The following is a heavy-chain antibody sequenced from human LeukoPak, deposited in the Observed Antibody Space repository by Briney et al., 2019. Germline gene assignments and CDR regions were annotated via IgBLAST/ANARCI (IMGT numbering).Heavy chain of an antibody. Sequence: SGPTLVNPTQTLTLTCTFSGFSLSTSGVGVGWIRQPPGKALEWLALIYWDDDKRYSPSLKSRLTITKDTSKNQVVLTMTNMDPVDTATYYCAHIREEGNDYGDYVHYYYGMDVWGQGTTVTVSS. CDR2: IYWDDDK. D-gene: IGHD4-17*01. CDR1: GFSLSTSGVG. CDR3: AHIREEGNDYGDYVHYYYGMDV. V-gene: IGHV2-5*02. J-gene: IGHJ6*02.